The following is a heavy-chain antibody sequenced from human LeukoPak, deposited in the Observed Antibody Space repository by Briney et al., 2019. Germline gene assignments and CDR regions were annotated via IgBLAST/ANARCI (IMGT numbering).Heavy chain of an antibody. D-gene: IGHD2-8*02. CDR1: GFTFSGSA. J-gene: IGHJ4*02. Sequence: EGSLRLSCATSGFTFSGSAMHWVRQVSGEGLEWIGRIRNKGNSYATVYAASVKGRFIISRDDSKNTAYLQMNSLKTEDTAMYYCTRHAAGGDTGGYPSDYWGQGTLVTVSS. V-gene: IGHV3-73*01. CDR2: IRNKGNSYAT. CDR3: TRHAAGGDTGGYPSDY.